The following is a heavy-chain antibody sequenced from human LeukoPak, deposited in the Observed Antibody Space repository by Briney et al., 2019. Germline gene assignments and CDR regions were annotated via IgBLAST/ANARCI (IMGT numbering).Heavy chain of an antibody. Sequence: GASVKVSCKASGYTFTNFGISWVRQAPGQGLEWMGWISAYNGNTNYAQKLQGRVTMTTDTSTSTAYMELRSLRSDDTAVYYCARNYYYDSSGYYQRAEYFQHWGQGTLVTVSS. CDR1: GYTFTNFG. J-gene: IGHJ1*01. CDR2: ISAYNGNT. D-gene: IGHD3-22*01. V-gene: IGHV1-18*01. CDR3: ARNYYYDSSGYYQRAEYFQH.